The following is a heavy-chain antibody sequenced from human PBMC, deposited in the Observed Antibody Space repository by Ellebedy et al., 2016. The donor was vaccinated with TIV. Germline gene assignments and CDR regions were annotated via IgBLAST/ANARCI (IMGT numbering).Heavy chain of an antibody. CDR3: ARSTYYNGYFDY. CDR1: GGSISSYY. Sequence: MPSETLSLTCTVSGGSISSYYWSWIRQPPGKGLEWIWYIYDSGSTNYKSSLKTRVTISIDTSKSQLSLKMNSVTAADTAVYYCARSTYYNGYFDYWGQGTLVTVSS. CDR2: IYDSGST. V-gene: IGHV4-59*01. D-gene: IGHD3-10*01. J-gene: IGHJ4*02.